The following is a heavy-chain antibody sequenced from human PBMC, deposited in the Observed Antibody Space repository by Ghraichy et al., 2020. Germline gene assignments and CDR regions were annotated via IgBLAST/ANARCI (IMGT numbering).Heavy chain of an antibody. CDR3: NTVGSAFWEAFEN. Sequence: GGSLRLSCAASGFTFSNAWMNWVRQAPGKGLEWVGRIKRNAVGGTADYAAPVKGRFTISRDDSKNTLYLQMNSLITEDTAVYYCNTVGSAFWEAFENWGQGTLVTVSS. J-gene: IGHJ4*02. CDR1: GFTFSNAW. CDR2: IKRNAVGGTA. D-gene: IGHD3-3*01. V-gene: IGHV3-15*07.